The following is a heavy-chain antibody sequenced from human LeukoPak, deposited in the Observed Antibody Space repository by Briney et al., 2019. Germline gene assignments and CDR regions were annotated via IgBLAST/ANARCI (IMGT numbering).Heavy chain of an antibody. CDR1: GYTFTGYY. J-gene: IGHJ4*02. CDR3: ARRSGRRYCSSTSCYIFDY. Sequence: GASVTVSCKASGYTFTGYYMHWVRQAPGQGLEWMGWINPNSGGTNYAQKFQGRVTMTRDTSISTAYMELSRLRSDDTAVYYCARRSGRRYCSSTSCYIFDYWGQGTLVTVSS. D-gene: IGHD2-2*02. V-gene: IGHV1-2*02. CDR2: INPNSGGT.